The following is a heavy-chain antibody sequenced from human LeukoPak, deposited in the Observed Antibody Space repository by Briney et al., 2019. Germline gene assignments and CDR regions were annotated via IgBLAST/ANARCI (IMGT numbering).Heavy chain of an antibody. D-gene: IGHD3-10*01. Sequence: GGSLRLSCAASGFTFSSYAMSWVRQAPGKGLEWVSAISGSGGSTYYADSVKGRFTISRDNSKNTLYLQMNSLRAEDTAVYYCAKGPVLLWFGEFDLFDYWGQGTLVTVSS. CDR1: GFTFSSYA. CDR2: ISGSGGST. J-gene: IGHJ4*02. CDR3: AKGPVLLWFGEFDLFDY. V-gene: IGHV3-23*01.